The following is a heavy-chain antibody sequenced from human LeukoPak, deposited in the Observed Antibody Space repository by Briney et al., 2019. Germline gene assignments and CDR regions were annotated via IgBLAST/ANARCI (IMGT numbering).Heavy chain of an antibody. CDR2: MNPNSGNT. V-gene: IGHV1-8*01. Sequence: ASVKVSCKASGYTFTSYDINWVRQATGQGLEWMGWMNPNSGNTGYAQKFQGRVTMTRHTSISTAYMELSSLRSEDTAVYYCGRAAAIAAAAPRWGFDPWGQETLVTVPS. CDR1: GYTFTSYD. CDR3: GRAAAIAAAAPRWGFDP. J-gene: IGHJ5*02. D-gene: IGHD6-13*01.